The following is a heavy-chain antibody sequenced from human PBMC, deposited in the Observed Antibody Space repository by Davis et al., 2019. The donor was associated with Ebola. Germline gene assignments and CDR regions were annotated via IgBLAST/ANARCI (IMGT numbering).Heavy chain of an antibody. V-gene: IGHV4-34*01. CDR3: AKRHLVRGVIITPGGMDV. Sequence: SETLSLTCAVYGGSFSGYYWSWIRQPPGKGLEWIGEINHSGSTNYNPSLKSRVTISVDTSKNPFSLKLSSVTAADTAVYYCAKRHLVRGVIITPGGMDVWGQGTTVTVSS. CDR1: GGSFSGYY. D-gene: IGHD3-10*01. J-gene: IGHJ6*02. CDR2: INHSGST.